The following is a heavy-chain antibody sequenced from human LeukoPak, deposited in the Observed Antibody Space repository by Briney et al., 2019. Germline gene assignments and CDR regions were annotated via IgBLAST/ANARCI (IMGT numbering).Heavy chain of an antibody. J-gene: IGHJ3*02. CDR1: GYTFTSYD. CDR2: MNPNSGNT. CDR3: AREETGLLPYAFDI. V-gene: IGHV1-8*01. D-gene: IGHD3-10*01. Sequence: ASVKVSCKASGYTFTSYDINWVRQATGQGLEWMGWMNPNSGNTGYAQKFQGRVTITADKSTSAAHMELSSLRSEDTAVYYCAREETGLLPYAFDIWGQGTMVTVSS.